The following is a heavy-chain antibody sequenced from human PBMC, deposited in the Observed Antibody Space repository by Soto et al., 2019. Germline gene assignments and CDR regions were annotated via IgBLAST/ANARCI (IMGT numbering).Heavy chain of an antibody. D-gene: IGHD3-10*01. J-gene: IGHJ6*02. CDR1: GGSFSGYY. CDR2: INHSGST. V-gene: IGHV4-34*01. CDR3: ARFRVAITMVRGATYYYGMDV. Sequence: PSETLSLTCAVCGGSFSGYYWSWIRQPPGKGLEWIGEINHSGSTNYNPSLKSRVTISVDTSKNQFSLKLSSVTAADTAVYYCARFRVAITMVRGATYYYGMDVWGQGTTVTVSS.